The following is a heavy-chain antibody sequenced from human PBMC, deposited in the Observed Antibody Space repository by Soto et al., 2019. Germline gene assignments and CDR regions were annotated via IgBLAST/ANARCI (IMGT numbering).Heavy chain of an antibody. Sequence: ESGGGLVKPGGSLRLSCAASGFTFSSYSMNWVRQAPGKGLEWVSSISSSSSYIYYADSVKGRFTISRDNAKNSLYLQMNSLRAEDTAVYYCARGVAAAENYGMDVWGQGTTVTVSS. CDR3: ARGVAAAENYGMDV. CDR2: ISSSSSYI. CDR1: GFTFSSYS. D-gene: IGHD6-13*01. V-gene: IGHV3-21*01. J-gene: IGHJ6*02.